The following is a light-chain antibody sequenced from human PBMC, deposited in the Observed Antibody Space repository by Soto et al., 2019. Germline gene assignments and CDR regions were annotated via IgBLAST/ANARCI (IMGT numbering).Light chain of an antibody. CDR3: SSQRTTSILV. V-gene: IGLV2-14*01. J-gene: IGLJ2*01. CDR1: SCDIGAYNY. CDR2: DVN. Sequence: QSALTQPASVSGSPGQSITISCTGTSCDIGAYNYVSWYQQHPGKAPKLIIYDVNNRPSGVSNRFSGSKSGSTASLTISGLQPEDEADYYCSSQRTTSILVFGGGTKVTVL.